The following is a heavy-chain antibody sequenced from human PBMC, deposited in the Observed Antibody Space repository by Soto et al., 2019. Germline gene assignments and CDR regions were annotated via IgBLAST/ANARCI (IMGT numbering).Heavy chain of an antibody. D-gene: IGHD6-13*01. Sequence: QVQLQESGPGLVKPSQTLSLTCTVSGGSISSGGYYWSWIRQHPGKGLEWIGYIYYSGSTYYNPSLKRRVTISVDTSKNQFSLKLSSVTAADTAVYYCARLKRRIAAAGTLDYWGQGTLVTVSS. J-gene: IGHJ4*02. V-gene: IGHV4-31*03. CDR3: ARLKRRIAAAGTLDY. CDR2: IYYSGST. CDR1: GGSISSGGYY.